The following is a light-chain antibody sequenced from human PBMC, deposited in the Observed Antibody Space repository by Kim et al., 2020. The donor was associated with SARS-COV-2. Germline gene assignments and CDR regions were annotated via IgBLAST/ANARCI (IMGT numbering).Light chain of an antibody. J-gene: IGLJ2*01. Sequence: SYELTQPPSVSVSPGQTASITCSGDKMGDKYACWYQQKAGQSPVVVIYQDSKRPSGIPERFSGSNSGNTATLTISGTQAMDEADYYCQAWDSSIVVFGGG. V-gene: IGLV3-1*01. CDR3: QAWDSSIVV. CDR1: KMGDKY. CDR2: QDS.